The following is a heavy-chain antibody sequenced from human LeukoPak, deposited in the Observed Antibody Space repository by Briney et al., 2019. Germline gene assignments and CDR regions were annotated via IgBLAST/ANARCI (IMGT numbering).Heavy chain of an antibody. V-gene: IGHV4-39*01. CDR2: FYYSGST. D-gene: IGHD2-21*01. CDR3: ARALVYSDNYFDY. J-gene: IGHJ4*02. CDR1: GGSISSSSYY. Sequence: SETLSLTCTVSGGSISSSSYYWGWIRQPPGKGLEWIGSFYYSGSTYYNPSLKSRVTISVDTSKKQFSLKLSSVTAADTAVYYCARALVYSDNYFDYWGQGTLVTVSS.